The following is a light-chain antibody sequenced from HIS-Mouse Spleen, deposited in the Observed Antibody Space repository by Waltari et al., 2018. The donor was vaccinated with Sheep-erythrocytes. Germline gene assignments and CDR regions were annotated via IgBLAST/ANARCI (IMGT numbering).Light chain of an antibody. Sequence: DIQMTQSPSSLSASVGDRVTITCQASQDISNYLNWYQQKPGKAPKLLIYDESNLETGVPSRFSGRGSGTDFTFTISSLQPEDIATYYCQQYDNLLTFGGGTKVEIK. V-gene: IGKV1-33*01. CDR1: QDISNY. CDR3: QQYDNLLT. CDR2: DES. J-gene: IGKJ4*01.